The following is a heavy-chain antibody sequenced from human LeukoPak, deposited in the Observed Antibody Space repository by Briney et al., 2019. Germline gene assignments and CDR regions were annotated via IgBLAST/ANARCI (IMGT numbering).Heavy chain of an antibody. V-gene: IGHV3-30*02. J-gene: IGHJ4*02. CDR2: IRYDGSNK. Sequence: GGSLRLSCAASGFTFSSYGMHWVRQAPGKGLEWVAFIRYDGSNKYYADSVKGRFTLSRDNSKNTLYLQMNSLRAEDTAVYYCATPGVVPAYGYFDYWGQGTLVTVSS. CDR1: GFTFSSYG. D-gene: IGHD2-2*01. CDR3: ATPGVVPAYGYFDY.